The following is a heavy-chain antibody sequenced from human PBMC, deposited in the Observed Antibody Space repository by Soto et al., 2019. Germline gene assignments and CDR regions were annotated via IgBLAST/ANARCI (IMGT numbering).Heavy chain of an antibody. Sequence: GSRRPSCSASGSTVFTYWMHSVLGVGVKELVGVSRINSDGSNTKYADSVKGRMTVSRDNAKKPRYLQMNSLRAEDTAVYYCARAVEYDSSSLYYYYGMDVWGQGTTVTVSS. CDR3: ARAVEYDSSSLYYYYGMDV. V-gene: IGHV3-74*01. J-gene: IGHJ6*02. CDR2: INSDGSNT. CDR1: GSTVFTYW. D-gene: IGHD6-6*01.